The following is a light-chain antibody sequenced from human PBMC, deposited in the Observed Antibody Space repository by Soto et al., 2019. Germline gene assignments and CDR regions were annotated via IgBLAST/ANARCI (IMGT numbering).Light chain of an antibody. CDR1: QYVGTR. CDR3: QQRSNWLIT. J-gene: IGKJ5*01. Sequence: EIVLTQSPATLSSSPGETATLSCRASQYVGTRLAWYQHKPGQAPRLLIYYTSNRATGIPARFSGSGSGTDFTLTISSLAPEDFAVYYCQQRSNWLITFGQGTRLEIK. CDR2: YTS. V-gene: IGKV3-11*01.